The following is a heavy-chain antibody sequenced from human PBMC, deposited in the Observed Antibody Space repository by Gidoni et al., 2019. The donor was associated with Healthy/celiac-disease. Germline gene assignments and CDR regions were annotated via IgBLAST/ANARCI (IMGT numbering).Heavy chain of an antibody. CDR2: ISGSGSST. CDR1: GFTLSSYA. D-gene: IGHD2-2*01. Sequence: EVQLLESGGGLVPPGGSLRLFCAASGFTLSSYAMSWVRQAPGKGLEWVSAISGSGSSTYYADTVKGRFTISRDNSKNTMYLQMNSLRAEDTAVYYCAKVACSSTSCYGEDYWGQGTLVTVSS. J-gene: IGHJ4*02. CDR3: AKVACSSTSCYGEDY. V-gene: IGHV3-23*01.